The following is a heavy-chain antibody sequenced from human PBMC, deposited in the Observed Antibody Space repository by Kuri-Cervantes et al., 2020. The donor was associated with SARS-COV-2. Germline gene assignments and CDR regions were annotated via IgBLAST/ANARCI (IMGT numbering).Heavy chain of an antibody. CDR2: MNPNSGNT. J-gene: IGHJ4*02. D-gene: IGHD6-13*01. V-gene: IGHV1-8*02. CDR1: GGTFSSYA. Sequence: ASVKVSCKASGGTFSSYAISWVRQATGQGLEWMGWMNPNSGNTGYAQKFQGRVTLTRNTSISTAYMELSSLRSEDTAVYYCARAPRIGPQLVRRYYFYYWGQGTLVTVSS. CDR3: ARAPRIGPQLVRRYYFYY.